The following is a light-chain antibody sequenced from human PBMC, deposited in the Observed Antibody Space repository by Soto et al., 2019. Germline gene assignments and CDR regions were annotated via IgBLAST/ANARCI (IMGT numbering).Light chain of an antibody. J-gene: IGKJ2*01. CDR1: QSVSSY. Sequence: EIVLTQSPATLSLSPGERATLSCRASQSVSSYLAWYQQKPGQTHRLLIYDASNRATGIPARFSGSGSGTDFTLPISSLEPEDFAVYYFQQRSSWPRTLGQGTKLEIK. CDR3: QQRSSWPRT. V-gene: IGKV3-11*01. CDR2: DAS.